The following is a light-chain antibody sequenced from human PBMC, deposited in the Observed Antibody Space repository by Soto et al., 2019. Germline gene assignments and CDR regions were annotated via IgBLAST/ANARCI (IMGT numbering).Light chain of an antibody. CDR1: QSGRTSLAWH. J-gene: IGKJ1*01. V-gene: IGKV3-11*01. CDR2: DAS. Sequence: EIVLTQSPATLSLSPGERATLSCRASQSGRTSLAWHLAWYQQKPGQAPRLLIYDASNRANAIPARFNGSGSGTDFTLTISRLEPEDFAVYYCQQRSKWPTLTFGPGTKVEIK. CDR3: QQRSKWPTLT.